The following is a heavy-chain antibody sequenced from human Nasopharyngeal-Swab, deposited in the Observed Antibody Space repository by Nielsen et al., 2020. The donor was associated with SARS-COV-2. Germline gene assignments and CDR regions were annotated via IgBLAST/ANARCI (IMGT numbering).Heavy chain of an antibody. V-gene: IGHV1-3*01. J-gene: IGHJ6*03. CDR1: GYTFTSYA. D-gene: IGHD5-18*01. CDR3: ARDYYSYGQYYYYYMDV. Sequence: ASVKVSCKASGYTFTSYAMHWVRQAPGQRLEWMGWINAGNGNTKYSQKFQGRVTITGDTSASTAHMELSSLRSEDTAVYYCARDYYSYGQYYYYYMDVWGKGTTVTVSS. CDR2: INAGNGNT.